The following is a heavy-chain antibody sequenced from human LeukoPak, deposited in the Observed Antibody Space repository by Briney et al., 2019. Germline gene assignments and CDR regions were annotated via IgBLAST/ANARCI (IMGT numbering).Heavy chain of an antibody. J-gene: IGHJ3*02. CDR3: ARDLIAAPAFDI. Sequence: SETLSLTCTVSGGSISSYYWSWIRQPAGKGLEWIGYIYDSGSTNYNPSLKSRVTISVDTSKNQFSLKLSSVTAADTAVYYCARDLIAAPAFDIWGQGTMVTVSS. CDR1: GGSISSYY. CDR2: IYDSGST. V-gene: IGHV4-59*01. D-gene: IGHD6-6*01.